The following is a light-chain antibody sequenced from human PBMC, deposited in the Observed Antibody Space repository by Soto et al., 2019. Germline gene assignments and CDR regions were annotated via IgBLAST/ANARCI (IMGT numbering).Light chain of an antibody. CDR2: GNR. CDR1: NSNLGAGYD. Sequence: QSVLTQPPSVSGSPGQRVTISCTGNNSNLGAGYDVHWYQQLPGAAPQLVIFGNRNRPSGVPERFSGSKSGTSASLAITGLQAEDEADYYCRAYDSSLTAFVFGGGTQLTVL. CDR3: RAYDSSLTAFV. V-gene: IGLV1-40*01. J-gene: IGLJ3*02.